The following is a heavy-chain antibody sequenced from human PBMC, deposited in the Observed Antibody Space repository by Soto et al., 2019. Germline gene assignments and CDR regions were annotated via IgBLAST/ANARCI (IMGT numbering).Heavy chain of an antibody. Sequence: GGSLRLSCAASGFTFSTYGMHWVRQAPGKGLEWVAVISYDGSNKYYADSVKGRFTISRDNSKNTLYLHMNSLRAEDTAVYYCAKFHCSSTSCYPNYYYYYGMDVWGQGTTVTVSS. CDR1: GFTFSTYG. D-gene: IGHD2-2*01. CDR2: ISYDGSNK. CDR3: AKFHCSSTSCYPNYYYYYGMDV. V-gene: IGHV3-30*18. J-gene: IGHJ6*02.